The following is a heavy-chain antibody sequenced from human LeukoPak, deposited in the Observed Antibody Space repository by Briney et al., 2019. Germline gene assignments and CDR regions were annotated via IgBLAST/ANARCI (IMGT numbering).Heavy chain of an antibody. CDR2: MNPNSGNT. CDR1: GYTFTSYD. J-gene: IGHJ5*02. Sequence: ASVKVSCKAPGYTFTSYDINWVRQATGQGLEWMGWMNPNSGNTGYAQKFQGRVTITRNTSISTAYMELSSLRSEDTAVYYCARGVGGYCSSTSCYIGSPWFDPWGQGTLVTVSS. D-gene: IGHD2-2*02. V-gene: IGHV1-8*03. CDR3: ARGVGGYCSSTSCYIGSPWFDP.